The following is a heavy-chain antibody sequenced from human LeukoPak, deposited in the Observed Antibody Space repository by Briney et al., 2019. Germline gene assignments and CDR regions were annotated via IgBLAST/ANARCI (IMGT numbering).Heavy chain of an antibody. CDR2: INPNSGST. CDR1: GYTFTGHY. J-gene: IGHJ3*02. Sequence: GASLKVSCKASGYTFTGHYMHWVRQAPGQGLEWMGWINPNSGSTNYAQTFQGRVTMTRDTSISTAYMELSRLRSDDTAVYYCAKDRARVGTMVDAFDMWGQGTMVTVSS. D-gene: IGHD1-1*01. CDR3: AKDRARVGTMVDAFDM. V-gene: IGHV1-2*02.